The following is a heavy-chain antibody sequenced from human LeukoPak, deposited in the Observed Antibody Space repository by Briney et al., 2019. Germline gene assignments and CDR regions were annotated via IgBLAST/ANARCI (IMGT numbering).Heavy chain of an antibody. D-gene: IGHD3-9*01. CDR3: AKRGDKYYDILTYCDY. J-gene: IGHJ4*02. Sequence: GGPLRLSCAASGFTFNSYAMSWVRQAPGKGLEWVSAISGSGGSTYYADSVKGRFTISRDNSKNTLYLQMNSLRAEDTALYYCAKRGDKYYDILTYCDYWGQGTLVAVSS. CDR2: ISGSGGST. V-gene: IGHV3-23*01. CDR1: GFTFNSYA.